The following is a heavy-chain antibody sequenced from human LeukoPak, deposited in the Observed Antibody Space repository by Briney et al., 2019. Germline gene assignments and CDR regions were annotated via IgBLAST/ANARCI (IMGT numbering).Heavy chain of an antibody. V-gene: IGHV3-23*01. CDR2: ISGSGGST. CDR3: AKDSLIVVVTATVDY. CDR1: GFTFSSYA. D-gene: IGHD2-21*02. Sequence: GGSLRLSCAASGFTFSSYAMSWVRQAPGKGLEWVSAISGSGGSTYYADSVKGRLTISRDNSKNTLYLQMNSLRAEDTAVYYCAKDSLIVVVTATVDYWGQGTLVTVSS. J-gene: IGHJ4*02.